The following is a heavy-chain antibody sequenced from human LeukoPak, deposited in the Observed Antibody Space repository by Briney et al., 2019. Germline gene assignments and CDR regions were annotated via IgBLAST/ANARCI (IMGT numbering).Heavy chain of an antibody. V-gene: IGHV4-31*03. J-gene: IGHJ3*02. CDR2: IYYSGST. CDR1: GVSISRGGYY. D-gene: IGHD3-10*01. Sequence: PSETLSLTCTVSGVSISRGGYYWSWIRQHPGKGLEWIGYIYYSGSTYYNPSLKSRVTISVDTSKNQFSLKLSSVTAADTAVYYCARSYSGHAFDIWGQGTMVTVSS. CDR3: ARSYSGHAFDI.